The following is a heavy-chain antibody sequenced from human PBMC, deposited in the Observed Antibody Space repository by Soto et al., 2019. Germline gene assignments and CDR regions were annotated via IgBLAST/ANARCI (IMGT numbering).Heavy chain of an antibody. Sequence: SETLSLTCTVSGGSISSGGYYWSWIRQHPGKGLEWIGYIYYSGSTYYNPSLKSRVTISVDTSKNQFSLKLSSVTAADTAVYYCARAAMDSNWFDPWGQGTLVTVSS. CDR1: GGSISSGGYY. J-gene: IGHJ5*02. CDR2: IYYSGST. V-gene: IGHV4-31*03. CDR3: ARAAMDSNWFDP. D-gene: IGHD5-18*01.